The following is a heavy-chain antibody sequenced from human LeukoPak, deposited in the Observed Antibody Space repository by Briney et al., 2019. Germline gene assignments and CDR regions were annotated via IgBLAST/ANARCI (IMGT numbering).Heavy chain of an antibody. D-gene: IGHD2-15*01. J-gene: IGHJ6*03. Sequence: ASVKVSCKASGYTFTGYYMHWVRQAPGQGLEWMGWINPNSGGTNYAQKFQGRVTMTRDTSISTAYMELSRLRSDDTAVYYCARGYRSGGSCLHYYYYYMDVWGKGTTVTVSS. CDR3: ARGYRSGGSCLHYYYYYMDV. CDR2: INPNSGGT. CDR1: GYTFTGYY. V-gene: IGHV1-2*02.